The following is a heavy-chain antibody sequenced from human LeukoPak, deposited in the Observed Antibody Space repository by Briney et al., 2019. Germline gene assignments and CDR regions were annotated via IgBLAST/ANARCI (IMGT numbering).Heavy chain of an antibody. Sequence: GGSLRLSYAASGLTFSSYAMSWARQAPGKALEWVSALSRSGGSTYYADSVKGRFTISRDNSKNTLYLQMNSLRAEDTAVYYCAKVSSTYYYYMDVWGKGTTVTVSS. V-gene: IGHV3-23*01. CDR2: LSRSGGST. D-gene: IGHD3-16*02. CDR1: GLTFSSYA. CDR3: AKVSSTYYYYMDV. J-gene: IGHJ6*03.